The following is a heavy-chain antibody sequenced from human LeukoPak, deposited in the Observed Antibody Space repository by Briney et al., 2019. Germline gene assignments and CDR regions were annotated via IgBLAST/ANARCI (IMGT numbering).Heavy chain of an antibody. Sequence: SVRVSCKASGGTFSSYAISWVRQAPGQGLEWMGGIIPIFGTANYAQKLQGRVTITADESTSTAYMHLSSLRSEDTAVYYCARETVVVPAAPWGYFDYWGQGTLVTVSS. D-gene: IGHD2-2*01. V-gene: IGHV1-69*13. CDR1: GGTFSSYA. J-gene: IGHJ4*02. CDR2: IIPIFGTA. CDR3: ARETVVVPAAPWGYFDY.